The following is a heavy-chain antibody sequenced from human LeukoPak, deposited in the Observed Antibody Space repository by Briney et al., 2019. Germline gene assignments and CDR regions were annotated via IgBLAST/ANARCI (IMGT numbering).Heavy chain of an antibody. D-gene: IGHD2-2*02. CDR2: ISGSGGST. J-gene: IGHJ4*02. V-gene: IGHV3-23*01. Sequence: PGGSLRLSCAASGFTFSSYAMSWVRQAPGKGLEWVSAISGSGGSTYYADSVKGRFTISRDNSKNTLYLQMNSLRAEDTAVYYCAKGQYCSSTSCYTGGFDYWGQGTLVTVSS. CDR3: AKGQYCSSTSCYTGGFDY. CDR1: GFTFSSYA.